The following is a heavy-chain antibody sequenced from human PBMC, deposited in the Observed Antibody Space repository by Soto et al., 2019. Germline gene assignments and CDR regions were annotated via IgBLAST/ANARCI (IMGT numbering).Heavy chain of an antibody. D-gene: IGHD3-3*01. V-gene: IGHV3-23*01. CDR3: ENKVTIYAVDLAAY. Sequence: PGGYLRLSCAASGFTFSDFGMSWVRQAPGKGLEWVSVISGSGDATYYAASVKGRFTLSRDISKNTLYLQMNSLTVADTAVYYCENKVTIYAVDLAAYCGQG. CDR2: ISGSGDAT. J-gene: IGHJ4*02. CDR1: GFTFSDFG.